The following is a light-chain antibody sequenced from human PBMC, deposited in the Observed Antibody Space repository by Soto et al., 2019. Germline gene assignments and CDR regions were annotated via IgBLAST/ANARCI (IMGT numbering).Light chain of an antibody. J-gene: IGLJ1*01. CDR3: SSYSRSINYV. Sequence: QSALTQPPSASGSPGQSVTISCTGTNNDIGGYTYVSWYQQLPGKAPKLMIYEVNQRPSVIPDRFSGSKSGNTASLTVSGLQPEEEAEYFCSSYSRSINYVFGTGTKVTVL. CDR2: EVN. V-gene: IGLV2-8*01. CDR1: NNDIGGYTY.